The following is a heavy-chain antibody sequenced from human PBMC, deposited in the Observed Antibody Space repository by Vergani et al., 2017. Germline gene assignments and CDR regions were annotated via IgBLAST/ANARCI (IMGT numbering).Heavy chain of an antibody. Sequence: QVQLVESGGGVVQPGRSLRLSCAASGFTFSSYGMHWVRQAPGKGLEWVAVIWYDGSNKYYADSVKGRFTISRDNSKNTLYLQMNSLRAEDTAVYYCAREAGVVVVSYYYMDVWGKGTTVTVSS. D-gene: IGHD2-2*01. J-gene: IGHJ6*03. V-gene: IGHV3-33*01. CDR1: GFTFSSYG. CDR3: AREAGVVVVSYYYMDV. CDR2: IWYDGSNK.